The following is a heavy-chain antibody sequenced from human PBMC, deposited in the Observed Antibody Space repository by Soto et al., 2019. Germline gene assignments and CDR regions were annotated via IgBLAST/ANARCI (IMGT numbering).Heavy chain of an antibody. Sequence: QVQLVESGGGLVKPEGSLRLSCAASGFSFRDFYMTWIRQAPGKGLEYLSYIRNVGTTTQYADSVRGRFTTSRDNAKNSMYLQKSSMRAEDKAVYYCARDFSNGGFDLWGQGTLVTVSS. D-gene: IGHD2-8*01. J-gene: IGHJ5*02. CDR1: GFSFRDFY. CDR2: IRNVGTTT. V-gene: IGHV3-11*01. CDR3: ARDFSNGGFDL.